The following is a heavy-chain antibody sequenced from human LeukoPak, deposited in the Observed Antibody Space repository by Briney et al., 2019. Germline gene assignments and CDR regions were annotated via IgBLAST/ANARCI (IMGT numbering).Heavy chain of an antibody. Sequence: SETLSLTCTVSGGSISSSSYYWGWIRQPPGKGLEWIGSIYYSGNTYYDPSLKSRVTISADTSKNQFSLKLSSVTAADTAVYYCARGGHTSSWYPSYFDYWGQGTLVTVSS. CDR1: GGSISSSSYY. J-gene: IGHJ4*02. V-gene: IGHV4-39*07. CDR3: ARGGHTSSWYPSYFDY. D-gene: IGHD6-13*01. CDR2: IYYSGNT.